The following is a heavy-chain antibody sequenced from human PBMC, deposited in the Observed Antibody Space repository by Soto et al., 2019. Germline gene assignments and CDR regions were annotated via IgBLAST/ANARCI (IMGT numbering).Heavy chain of an antibody. Sequence: GGSLRLSCAASGFTFSSYGMHWVRQAPGKGLEWVAVISYDGSNKYYADSVKGRFTISRDNSKNTLYLQMNSLRAEDTAVYYCAKVLFRDYYDSSGYDYHYYYGMDVWGQGTTVTVSS. J-gene: IGHJ6*02. V-gene: IGHV3-30*18. D-gene: IGHD3-22*01. CDR1: GFTFSSYG. CDR3: AKVLFRDYYDSSGYDYHYYYGMDV. CDR2: ISYDGSNK.